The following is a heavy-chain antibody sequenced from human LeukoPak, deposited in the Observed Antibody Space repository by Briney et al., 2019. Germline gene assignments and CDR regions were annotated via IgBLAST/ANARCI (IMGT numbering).Heavy chain of an antibody. D-gene: IGHD1-14*01. J-gene: IGHJ4*02. V-gene: IGHV1-18*01. CDR3: TRDRVGGDLTGESLY. Sequence: ASVKVSCKTSGYIFNNFGITWVRQAPGQGREWMGWISAFNGNTDYTQKVQGRLTLTTDTSTSTAFMELRNLKSDDTGIYYCTRDRVGGDLTGESLYWGQGTLVTVS. CDR2: ISAFNGNT. CDR1: GYIFNNFG.